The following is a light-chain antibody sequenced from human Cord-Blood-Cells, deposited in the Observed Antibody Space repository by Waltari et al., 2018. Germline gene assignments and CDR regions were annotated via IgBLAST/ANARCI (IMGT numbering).Light chain of an antibody. CDR2: EVS. Sequence: EAGAAGVSVTISCTGTRSDGGGYNYVPWYRQHPGKAPKLMIYEVSKRPSWVPYRFAASKSGNTASLTVSGLQAEDEADYYCSSYAGSNVFGTGTKVTVL. CDR1: RSDGGGYNY. CDR3: SSYAGSNV. J-gene: IGLJ1*01. V-gene: IGLV2-8*01.